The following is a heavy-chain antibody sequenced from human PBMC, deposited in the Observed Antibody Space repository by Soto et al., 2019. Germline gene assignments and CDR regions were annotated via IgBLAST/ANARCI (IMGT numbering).Heavy chain of an antibody. CDR2: INHLETT. Sequence: SETLSLTCTVSGASITFGGYSWSWIRQTPGKGLEWIGYINHLETTFYNPSFESRLTLSIDRAKNQFSLKLHSMSAADRAVYYCAKEPPHFVELELQTYFDYWGQGTLVTVSS. J-gene: IGHJ4*02. V-gene: IGHV4-30-2*01. CDR3: AKEPPHFVELELQTYFDY. D-gene: IGHD1-7*01. CDR1: GASITFGGYS.